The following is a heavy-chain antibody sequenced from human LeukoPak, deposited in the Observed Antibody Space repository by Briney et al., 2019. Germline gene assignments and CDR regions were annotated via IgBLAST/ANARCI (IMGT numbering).Heavy chain of an antibody. J-gene: IGHJ4*02. CDR2: ISGSGGSA. CDR1: GFTFSSYA. D-gene: IGHD3-9*01. CDR3: AKRSAYDILTSFDY. V-gene: IGHV3-23*01. Sequence: PGGSLRLSCAASGFTFSSYAMSWVRQAPGKGLEWVSAISGSGGSAYYADSVKGRFTISRDNSKNTLYLQMNSLRAEDTAVYYCAKRSAYDILTSFDYWGQGTLVTVSS.